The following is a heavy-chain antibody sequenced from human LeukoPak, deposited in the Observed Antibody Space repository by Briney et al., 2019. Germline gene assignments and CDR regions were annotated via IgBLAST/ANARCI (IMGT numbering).Heavy chain of an antibody. CDR3: ARGPLLFYDFWSWDY. J-gene: IGHJ4*02. Sequence: GGSLRLSCAASGFTFSSYWMSWVRQAPGKGLEWVANIKQDGSEKYYVDSVKGRFTISRDNAKNSLYLQMNSLRAEDTAVYYCARGPLLFYDFWSWDYWGQGTLVTVSS. CDR2: IKQDGSEK. CDR1: GFTFSSYW. V-gene: IGHV3-7*01. D-gene: IGHD3-3*01.